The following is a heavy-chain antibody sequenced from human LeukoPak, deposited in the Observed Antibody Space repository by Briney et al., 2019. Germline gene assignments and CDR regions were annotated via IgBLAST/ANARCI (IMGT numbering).Heavy chain of an antibody. Sequence: GGSLRLSCAASRFTFSSYSMNWVRQAPGKGLEWVAVISYDGSNKYYAGSVKGRFTISRDNSKNTLYLQMNSLRAEDTAVYYCASLYDSSGYYNYFDYWGQGTLVTVSS. J-gene: IGHJ4*02. CDR1: RFTFSSYS. D-gene: IGHD3-22*01. CDR2: ISYDGSNK. V-gene: IGHV3-30*03. CDR3: ASLYDSSGYYNYFDY.